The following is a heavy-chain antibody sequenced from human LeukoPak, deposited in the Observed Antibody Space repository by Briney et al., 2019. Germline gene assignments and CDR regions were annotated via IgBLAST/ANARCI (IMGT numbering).Heavy chain of an antibody. D-gene: IGHD3-10*01. V-gene: IGHV4-38-2*02. CDR1: GYSISSGYY. J-gene: IGHJ4*02. CDR2: IYHSGST. Sequence: SETLSLTCTVSGYSISSGYYWGWIRQPPGKGLEWIGNIYHSGSTYYNPSLKSRVTISVDTSKNQFSVRLTSVTAADTAVYYCARQTGSGLFILPGGQGKLVTVSS. CDR3: ARQTGSGLFILP.